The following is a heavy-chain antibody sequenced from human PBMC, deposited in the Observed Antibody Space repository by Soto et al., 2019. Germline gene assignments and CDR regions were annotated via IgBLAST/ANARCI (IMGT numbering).Heavy chain of an antibody. CDR2: FSSGSIYI. CDR3: ARERGYTYGDAFDI. D-gene: IGHD5-18*01. CDR1: GFTFSSYS. V-gene: IGHV3-21*01. J-gene: IGHJ3*02. Sequence: EVQLVESGGGLVKPGGSLRLSCAASGFTFSSYSINWVRQAPGQGLEWVSSFSSGSIYIYYADSVKGRFAISRDNAKNSLYRQMNSLRAEDTAVYYCARERGYTYGDAFDIWGQGTMVTVSS.